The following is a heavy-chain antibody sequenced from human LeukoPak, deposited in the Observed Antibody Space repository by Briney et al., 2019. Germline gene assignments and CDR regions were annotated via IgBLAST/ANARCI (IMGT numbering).Heavy chain of an antibody. J-gene: IGHJ4*02. D-gene: IGHD6-13*01. CDR2: ISSSSSYI. CDR1: GFTFSSYS. Sequence: GGSLRLSCAASGFTFSSYSMNWVRQAPGKGLEWVSSISSSSSYIYYADSVKGRFTISRDNAKNSLYLQMNSLRAEDTAVYYCARGAAGSYSGIDYWGQGTLVTVSS. CDR3: ARGAAGSYSGIDY. V-gene: IGHV3-21*01.